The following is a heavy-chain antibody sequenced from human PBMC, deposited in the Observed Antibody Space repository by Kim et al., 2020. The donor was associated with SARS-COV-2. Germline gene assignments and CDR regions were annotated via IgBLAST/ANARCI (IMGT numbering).Heavy chain of an antibody. CDR1: GYTFTSYG. V-gene: IGHV1-18*01. CDR3: ARGRTITMVRGVIYYYYYGMDV. J-gene: IGHJ6*02. D-gene: IGHD3-10*01. Sequence: ASVKVSCKASGYTFTSYGISWVRQAPGQGLEWMGWISAYNGNTNYAQKLQGRVTMTTDTSTSTAYMELRSLRSDDTAVYYCARGRTITMVRGVIYYYYYGMDVWGQGTTVTVSS. CDR2: ISAYNGNT.